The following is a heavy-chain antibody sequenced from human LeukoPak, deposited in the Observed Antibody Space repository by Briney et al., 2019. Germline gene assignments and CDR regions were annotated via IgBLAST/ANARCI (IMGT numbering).Heavy chain of an antibody. CDR3: ATRQWELLNAFDI. CDR1: GYTFTNYY. V-gene: IGHV1-46*01. D-gene: IGHD1-26*01. CDR2: INPSDGKT. J-gene: IGHJ3*02. Sequence: GASVKVSCKASGYTFTNYYMHWVRQAPGQGLEWMGIINPSDGKTSYAQKFQGRVTMTRDTSTSTVYMELSSLRSEDTAVYYCATRQWELLNAFDIWGQGTMVTVSS.